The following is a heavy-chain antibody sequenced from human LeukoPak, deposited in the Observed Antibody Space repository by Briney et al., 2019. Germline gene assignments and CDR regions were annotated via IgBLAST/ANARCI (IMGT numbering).Heavy chain of an antibody. CDR1: GFTFSSYG. V-gene: IGHV3-30*18. CDR3: AKGGGWLPDY. CDR2: ISYDGSNK. Sequence: QAGRSLRLSCAASGFTFSSYGMHWVRQAPGKGLEWVAVISYDGSNKYYADSVKGRFTISRDNSKNTLYLQMNSLRAEDTAVYYCAKGGGWLPDYWGQGTLVTVSS. J-gene: IGHJ4*02. D-gene: IGHD6-19*01.